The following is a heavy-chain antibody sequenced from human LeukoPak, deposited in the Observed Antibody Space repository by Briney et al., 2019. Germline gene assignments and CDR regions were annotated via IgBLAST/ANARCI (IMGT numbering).Heavy chain of an antibody. CDR1: GDSISSYY. Sequence: SETLSLTCTVSGDSISSYYWSWIRQPPGKGLEWIGFIYSSGNINYNPSLKSRVTLSVDTSKNQFSLKLSSVTAADTAVYYCARWDYGALGYWGQGTLVTVSS. V-gene: IGHV4-59*12. CDR2: IYSSGNI. J-gene: IGHJ4*02. CDR3: ARWDYGALGY. D-gene: IGHD4-17*01.